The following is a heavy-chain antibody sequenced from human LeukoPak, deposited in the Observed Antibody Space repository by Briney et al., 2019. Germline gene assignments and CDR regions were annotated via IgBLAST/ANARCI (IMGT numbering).Heavy chain of an antibody. CDR2: TYYSGST. CDR1: GGSISSSSYY. CDR3: ARLDCSSNSCYGGAFDI. Sequence: PSETLSLTCTVSGGSISSSSYYWGWIRQPPGKGLEWIGSTYYSGSTYYNPSLKSRVTISVDTSKNQFSLKLSSVTAADTAVYYCARLDCSSNSCYGGAFDIWGQGTMVTVSS. J-gene: IGHJ3*02. V-gene: IGHV4-39*01. D-gene: IGHD2-2*01.